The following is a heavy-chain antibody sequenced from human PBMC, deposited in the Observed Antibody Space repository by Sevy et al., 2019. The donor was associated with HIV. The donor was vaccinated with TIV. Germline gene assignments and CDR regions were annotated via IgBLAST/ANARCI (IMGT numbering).Heavy chain of an antibody. CDR3: ATTKDYYDSSGYPFDY. V-gene: IGHV1-24*01. Sequence: ASVNVSCKVTGYILTGFSMHWVRQTPGKGLEWMGTFDPEDGETIYAQKFQGRVIMTEDTSADTAHMDLSSLTSEDTAVYYCATTKDYYDSSGYPFDYWGQGTLVTVSS. J-gene: IGHJ4*02. CDR1: GYILTGFS. D-gene: IGHD3-22*01. CDR2: FDPEDGET.